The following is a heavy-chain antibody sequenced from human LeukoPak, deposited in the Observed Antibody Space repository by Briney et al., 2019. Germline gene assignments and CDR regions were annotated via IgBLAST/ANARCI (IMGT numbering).Heavy chain of an antibody. CDR1: GGSISSSGYY. J-gene: IGHJ4*02. Sequence: SETLSLTCTVSGGSISSSGYYWGWIRQPPGKGLEWIGSVYYSGSSYYNPSLKSRVTISVDMSKNQFSLRLNSVTAADTAVYYCASPPYGSGSNTDYWGQGTLVTVSS. CDR3: ASPPYGSGSNTDY. V-gene: IGHV4-39*07. D-gene: IGHD3-10*01. CDR2: VYYSGSS.